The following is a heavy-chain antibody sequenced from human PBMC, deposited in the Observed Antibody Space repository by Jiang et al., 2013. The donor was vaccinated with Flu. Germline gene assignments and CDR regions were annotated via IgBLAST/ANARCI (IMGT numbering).Heavy chain of an antibody. CDR1: GFTFSDYY. CDR3: ARAVPHYDFLLRSYYYYMDV. Sequence: QLVESGGGLVKPGGSLRLSCAASGFTFSDYYMSWVRQAPGKGLEWVSVIYSGGSTYYADSVKGRFTISRDNSKNTLYLQMNSLRAEDTAVYYCARAVPHYDFLLRSYYYYMDVWGKGTTVTVSS. CDR2: IYSGGST. V-gene: IGHV3-66*01. D-gene: IGHD3-3*01. J-gene: IGHJ6*03.